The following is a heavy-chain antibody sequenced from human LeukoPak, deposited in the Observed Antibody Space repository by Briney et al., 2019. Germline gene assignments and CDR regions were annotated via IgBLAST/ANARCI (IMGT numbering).Heavy chain of an antibody. Sequence: PGGSLRLSCVASGLSISGQWMNWVRQAPGQGLEWVANIKHDGSEEYYVDSVKGRLTISRDDGRNSVSLQMNSVRAEDTAVYYCAYTNNFYHWGQGTLVVVSS. D-gene: IGHD3-16*01. CDR3: AYTNNFYH. CDR1: GLSISGQW. J-gene: IGHJ4*02. CDR2: IKHDGSEE. V-gene: IGHV3-7*01.